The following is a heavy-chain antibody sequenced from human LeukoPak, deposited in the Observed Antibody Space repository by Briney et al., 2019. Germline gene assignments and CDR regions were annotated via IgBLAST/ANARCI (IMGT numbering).Heavy chain of an antibody. V-gene: IGHV4-38-2*02. J-gene: IGHJ4*02. D-gene: IGHD3-3*01. CDR3: ARHLAYYDFWSGYQSSYYFDY. Sequence: SETLSLTCTVSGYSISSGYYWGWIRQPPGKGLEWIGSIYHSGSTYYNPSLKSRVTISVDTSKNQFSLKLSSVTAADTAVYYCARHLAYYDFWSGYQSSYYFDYWGQGTLVTVSS. CDR1: GYSISSGYY. CDR2: IYHSGST.